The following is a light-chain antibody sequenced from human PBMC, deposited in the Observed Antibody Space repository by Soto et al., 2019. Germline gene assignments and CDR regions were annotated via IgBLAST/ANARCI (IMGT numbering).Light chain of an antibody. J-gene: IGKJ1*01. V-gene: IGKV3-20*01. Sequence: EIVLTQSPGTLSLSPGERATLSCRASQNVNSNHIAWYQQKPGQAPRLLIYGPSSMATGIPERFSGSGSGTDFTLTISRLEPEDFAVYFCHQFGSSPQTFGHGTKVEIK. CDR3: HQFGSSPQT. CDR2: GPS. CDR1: QNVNSNH.